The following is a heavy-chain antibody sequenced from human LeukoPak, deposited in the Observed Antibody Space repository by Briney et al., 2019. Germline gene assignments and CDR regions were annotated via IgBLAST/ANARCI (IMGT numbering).Heavy chain of an antibody. V-gene: IGHV4-59*08. Sequence: SETLSLTCSVSGGSISSYYWSWIRQPPGKGLEWIGYIYYSGSTNYNPSLKSRVTMSVDTSKNQFSLKLSSVTAADTAVYYCARQKLGIGYYFDYWGQGALVTVSS. CDR1: GGSISSYY. J-gene: IGHJ4*02. CDR3: ARQKLGIGYYFDY. CDR2: IYYSGST. D-gene: IGHD7-27*01.